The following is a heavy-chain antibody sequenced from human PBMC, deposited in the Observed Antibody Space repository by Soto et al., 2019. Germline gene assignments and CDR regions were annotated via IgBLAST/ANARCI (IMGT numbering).Heavy chain of an antibody. CDR2: ISPYTDDP. CDR1: GNTFTNFG. V-gene: IGHV1-18*01. CDR3: ARVIPGAEAWFHP. Sequence: QGQLVQSGVEVKKPGASVKVSCSASGNTFTNFGVTWVRQAPGQGLEWMVWISPYTDDPSYAQKFQGRVTMTLDTSTSTAYLALRSLTSDASAVYYCARVIPGAEAWFHPWGQGPLVTVSS. J-gene: IGHJ5*02. D-gene: IGHD2-2*01.